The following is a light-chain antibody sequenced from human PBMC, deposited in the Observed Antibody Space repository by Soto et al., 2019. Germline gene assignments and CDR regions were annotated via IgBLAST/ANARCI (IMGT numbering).Light chain of an antibody. CDR3: HQSYSAPPS. CDR2: SAS. V-gene: IGKV1-39*01. Sequence: DIQMTQSPSSLSASVGDRVTITCRASQRITSYLNWDQQKPGKAPKLLIYSASRWQSGVPSRFSGSGSGTDFTLTISSLQPEDFATYSCHQSYSAPPSFGQGIEVELK. J-gene: IGKJ1*01. CDR1: QRITSY.